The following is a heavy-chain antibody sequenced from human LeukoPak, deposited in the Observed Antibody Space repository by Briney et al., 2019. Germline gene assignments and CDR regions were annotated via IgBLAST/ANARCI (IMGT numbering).Heavy chain of an antibody. Sequence: ASVKVSCKASGYIFPSYGISWVRQAPGQGLEWEGWISAHAGNTNYAQKVQGRVTMTMDTFSSTAYMELRSLRSDDTAVYYCAREGTSGYDQQDYWGQGTLVTVSS. D-gene: IGHD5-12*01. CDR3: AREGTSGYDQQDY. V-gene: IGHV1-18*01. CDR2: ISAHAGNT. J-gene: IGHJ4*02. CDR1: GYIFPSYG.